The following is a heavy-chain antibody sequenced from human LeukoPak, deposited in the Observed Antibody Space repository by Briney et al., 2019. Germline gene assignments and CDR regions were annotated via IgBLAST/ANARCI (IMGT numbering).Heavy chain of an antibody. Sequence: SVKVSCKASGVTFTTSAMQWVRQARGQRLEWIGWIVVGSGNTKYAPKFQGRVTITRDMSTSTAYMELRSLRSEDTALYYSAADLGGSGIGNYWGQGTLVTVSS. CDR3: AADLGGSGIGNY. J-gene: IGHJ4*02. CDR1: GVTFTTSA. D-gene: IGHD3-10*01. CDR2: IVVGSGNT. V-gene: IGHV1-58*02.